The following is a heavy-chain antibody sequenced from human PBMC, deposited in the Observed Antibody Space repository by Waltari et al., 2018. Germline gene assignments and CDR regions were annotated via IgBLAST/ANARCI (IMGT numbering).Heavy chain of an antibody. CDR2: IYWNDDR. CDR3: AHHTIATEGFDY. D-gene: IGHD1-1*01. CDR1: GFSLTTSGVG. J-gene: IGHJ4*02. Sequence: QITLKESGPTLVKPTRTLTLTCTFSGFSLTTSGVGVGWIRQPPGEALDWLAVIYWNDDRSYSPSLKSRLTITKDTSKNQVVLTMTNMDPVDTATYYCAHHTIATEGFDYWGQGTLVTVSS. V-gene: IGHV2-5*01.